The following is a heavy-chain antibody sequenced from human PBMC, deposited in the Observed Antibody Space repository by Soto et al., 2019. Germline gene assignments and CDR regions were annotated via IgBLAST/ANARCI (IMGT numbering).Heavy chain of an antibody. CDR3: ARHNNYDFWSGYYPPPDV. CDR1: GYSFTSYW. D-gene: IGHD3-3*01. CDR2: IYPGDSDT. V-gene: IGHV5-51*01. J-gene: IGHJ6*02. Sequence: GESLKISCKGSGYSFTSYWIGWVRQMPGKGLEWMGIIYPGDSDTRYSPSFQGQVTMSAGKSISTAYLQGSSLKASDTAMYYCARHNNYDFWSGYYPPPDVWGQGTTVTVSS.